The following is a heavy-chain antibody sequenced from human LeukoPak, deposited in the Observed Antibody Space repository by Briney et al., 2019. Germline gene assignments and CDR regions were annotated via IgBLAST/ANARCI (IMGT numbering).Heavy chain of an antibody. CDR2: IYTSGST. V-gene: IGHV4-4*07. CDR1: GGSISGYY. D-gene: IGHD5-24*01. Sequence: PSETRSLTCSVSGGSISGYYWSWIRQPAGKGLEWIGRIYTSGSTNYNPSLKSRVTMSVDTSKNQFSLKLSYVTAADTAVYYCARHTAEKYNWFDRWGQGTLVTVSS. CDR3: ARHTAEKYNWFDR. J-gene: IGHJ5*02.